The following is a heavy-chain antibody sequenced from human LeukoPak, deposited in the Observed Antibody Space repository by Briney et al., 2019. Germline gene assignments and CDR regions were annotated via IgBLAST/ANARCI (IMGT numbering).Heavy chain of an antibody. Sequence: QTGGSLRLSCAASGFTVSSNHMSWVRQAPGKGLEWGSVIYSGGTIFYADSVKGRFTISRDNSKNTLYLQMNNLSAEDTAIYYCARFRGLSSSWSGVDFWGQGTLVTVSS. CDR1: GFTVSSNH. CDR2: IYSGGTI. CDR3: ARFRGLSSSWSGVDF. D-gene: IGHD6-13*01. J-gene: IGHJ4*02. V-gene: IGHV3-66*01.